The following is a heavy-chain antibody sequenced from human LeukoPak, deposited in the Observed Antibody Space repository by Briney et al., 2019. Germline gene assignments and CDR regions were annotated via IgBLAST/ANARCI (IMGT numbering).Heavy chain of an antibody. J-gene: IGHJ3*02. CDR2: ISGSGGST. CDR3: ARDPRRNANDAFDI. Sequence: PGGSLRLSCAASGFTFSSYAMSWVRQAPGTGLEWVSAISGSGGSTYYADSVKGRFTISRDSSKNTLYLLMNSLRAEDTAVYYCARDPRRNANDAFDIWGQGTMVTVSS. CDR1: GFTFSSYA. V-gene: IGHV3-23*01. D-gene: IGHD1-14*01.